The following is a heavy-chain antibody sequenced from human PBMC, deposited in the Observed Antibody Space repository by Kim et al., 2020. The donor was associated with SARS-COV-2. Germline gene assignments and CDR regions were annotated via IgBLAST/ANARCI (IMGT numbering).Heavy chain of an antibody. V-gene: IGHV4-4*02. Sequence: KSRVTISVDQSKNQFSLKLSSVTAADTAVYYCARDWGGPLGSGWYGGFDYWGQGTLVTVSS. CDR3: ARDWGGPLGSGWYGGFDY. J-gene: IGHJ4*02. D-gene: IGHD6-19*01.